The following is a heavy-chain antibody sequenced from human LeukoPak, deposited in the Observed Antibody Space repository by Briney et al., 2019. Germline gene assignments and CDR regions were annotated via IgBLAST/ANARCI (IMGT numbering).Heavy chain of an antibody. CDR2: ITSSGSTI. CDR1: GFTVSSNY. CDR3: ARDRSSGGAFDI. Sequence: GGSLRLSCAASGFTVSSNYMTWIRQAPGKGLEWISYITSSGSTIHYADSVKGRFTISRDNAKNSVYLEMNDLRLEDTALYYCARDRSSGGAFDIWGRGTMVTVSS. J-gene: IGHJ3*02. V-gene: IGHV3-11*01. D-gene: IGHD3-10*01.